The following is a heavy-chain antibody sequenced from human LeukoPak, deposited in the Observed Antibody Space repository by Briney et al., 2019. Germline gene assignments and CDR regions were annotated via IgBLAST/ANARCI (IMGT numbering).Heavy chain of an antibody. J-gene: IGHJ4*02. CDR1: GGTFSSYV. V-gene: IGHV1-69*13. D-gene: IGHD3-10*01. Sequence: SVKVSCKASGGTFSSYVISWVRQTPGQELEWMRGIIPIFGTADYAQKFQGRATITADESTSTAYMDLSSLRSEDTAVYYCARDPSMVRGENTPYFDYWGQGTLVTVSS. CDR3: ARDPSMVRGENTPYFDY. CDR2: IIPIFGTA.